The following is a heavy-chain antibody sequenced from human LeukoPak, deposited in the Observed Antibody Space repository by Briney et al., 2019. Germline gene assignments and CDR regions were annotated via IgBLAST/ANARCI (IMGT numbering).Heavy chain of an antibody. CDR3: ARASKDSSSWYYYYYMDV. J-gene: IGHJ6*03. V-gene: IGHV1-69*05. CDR1: GGIFSSYA. Sequence: ASVKVSCKASGGIFSSYAISWVRQAPGQGLEWMGGIIPIFGTANYAQKFQGRVTITTDESTSTAYMELSSLRSEDTAVYYCARASKDSSSWYYYYYMDVWGKGTTVTVSS. D-gene: IGHD6-13*01. CDR2: IIPIFGTA.